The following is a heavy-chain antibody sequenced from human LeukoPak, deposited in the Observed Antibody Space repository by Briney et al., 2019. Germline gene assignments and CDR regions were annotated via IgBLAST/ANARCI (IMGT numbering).Heavy chain of an antibody. D-gene: IGHD6-19*01. CDR3: ARHPRVGGRTIIAVAGIDRGFDY. Sequence: PSETLSLTCTVSGGFISSYYWSWIRQPPGKGLECIGYIYYSGSTNYNPSLKSRVTISVDTSKNQFSLKLSSVTAADTAVYYCARHPRVGGRTIIAVAGIDRGFDYWGQGTLVTVSS. J-gene: IGHJ4*02. CDR1: GGFISSYY. CDR2: IYYSGST. V-gene: IGHV4-59*08.